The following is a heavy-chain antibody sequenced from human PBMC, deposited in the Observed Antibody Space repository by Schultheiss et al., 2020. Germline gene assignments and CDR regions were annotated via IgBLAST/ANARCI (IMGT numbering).Heavy chain of an antibody. CDR3: ARLVATRDTFHYYDMDV. V-gene: IGHV1-18*01. CDR2: ISPYNGIT. J-gene: IGHJ6*02. CDR1: GYTFTNYV. Sequence: ASVKVSCKASGYTFTNYVISWVRQAPGQGLEWMGWISPYNGITNYAQRLQGRVTMTTDTSTSTAYMELRSLRSDDTAVYYCARLVATRDTFHYYDMDVWGQGTTVTVSS.